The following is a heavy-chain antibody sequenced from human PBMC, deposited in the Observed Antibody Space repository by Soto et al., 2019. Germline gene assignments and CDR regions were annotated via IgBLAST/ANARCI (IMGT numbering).Heavy chain of an antibody. CDR3: AATIDLNYSSLAGERHPFDP. J-gene: IGHJ5*02. D-gene: IGHD6-6*01. V-gene: IGHV1-58*01. CDR1: GFTFTSSA. CDR2: IVVGSGNT. Sequence: ASVKVSCQASGFTFTSSAVQWVRQARGQRLEWIGWIVVGSGNTNYAQKFQERVTITRDMSTSTAYMELSRLSSEETAVYYCAATIDLNYSSLAGERHPFDPWGQGTRVTVSS.